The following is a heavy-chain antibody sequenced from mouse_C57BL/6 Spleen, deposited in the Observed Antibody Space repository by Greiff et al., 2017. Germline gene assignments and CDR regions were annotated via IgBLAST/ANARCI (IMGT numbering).Heavy chain of an antibody. CDR1: GYTFTSYW. D-gene: IGHD1-1*01. CDR2: IDPNSGGT. V-gene: IGHV1-72*01. Sequence: QVQLQQPGAELVRPGASVKLSCKASGYTFTSYWMHWVKQRPGRGLEWIGRIDPNSGGTTYNEKFKIKATLTADKPSSTAYMQLSSLTSEDSAVYECARYYGNSDGYFDVWGTGTTVTVSA. CDR3: ARYYGNSDGYFDV. J-gene: IGHJ1*03.